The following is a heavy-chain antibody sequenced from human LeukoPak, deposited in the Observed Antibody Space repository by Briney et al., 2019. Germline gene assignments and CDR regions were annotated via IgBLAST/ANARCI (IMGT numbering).Heavy chain of an antibody. CDR3: ARGGASSRYFGY. CDR1: GGSISGHF. Sequence: PSEPLSLTCTVSGGSISGHFWRWIRQPPGKGLEGIGFVSYSGDTNYSPSFNGRVTISLDTSKSQFSLNLNSVTAADTAVYFCARGGASSRYFGYWGQGTLVTVSS. V-gene: IGHV4-59*11. CDR2: VSYSGDT. D-gene: IGHD1-26*01. J-gene: IGHJ4*02.